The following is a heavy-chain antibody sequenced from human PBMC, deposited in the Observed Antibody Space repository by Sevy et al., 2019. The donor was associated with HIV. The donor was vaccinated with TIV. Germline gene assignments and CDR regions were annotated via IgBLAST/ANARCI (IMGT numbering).Heavy chain of an antibody. CDR3: VRRGTAGSYVY. CDR2: ISSTGGNT. D-gene: IGHD5-18*01. CDR1: GFTFSSYV. J-gene: IGHJ4*02. Sequence: GGSLRLSCAASGFTFSSYVMHWARQAPGKGLESVSAISSTGGNTYYIDSVKGRFTISRDNSKNTLYLQMDSLRVEDMAVYYCVRRGTAGSYVYWGQGALVTASS. V-gene: IGHV3-64*02.